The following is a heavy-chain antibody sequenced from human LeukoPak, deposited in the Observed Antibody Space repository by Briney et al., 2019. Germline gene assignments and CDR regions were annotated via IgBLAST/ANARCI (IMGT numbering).Heavy chain of an antibody. D-gene: IGHD3-10*01. J-gene: IGHJ4*02. CDR3: ARGHPLYYYGSGSYYHPYFDY. Sequence: GGSLRLSCAASGFTFSSYSMNWVRQAPGKGLEWVSSISSSSSYIYYADSVKGRFTISRDNAKNSLYLQMNSLRAEDTAVYYCARGHPLYYYGSGSYYHPYFDYWGQGTLVTVSS. CDR1: GFTFSSYS. CDR2: ISSSSSYI. V-gene: IGHV3-21*01.